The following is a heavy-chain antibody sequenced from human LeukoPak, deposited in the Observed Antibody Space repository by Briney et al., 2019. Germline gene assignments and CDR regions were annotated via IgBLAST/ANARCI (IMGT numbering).Heavy chain of an antibody. CDR2: IYYSGST. D-gene: IGHD3-10*01. CDR1: GGSLTNYY. CDR3: ARGSYYYGSGSYHDY. J-gene: IGHJ4*02. Sequence: PSETLSLTCTVSGGSLTNYYWSWIRQPPGKGLESIGYIYYSGSTNYNPSLKSRVTISVDTSKNQFSLNLSSVTAADTAVYYCARGSYYYGSGSYHDYWGQGPLVTVSS. V-gene: IGHV4-59*01.